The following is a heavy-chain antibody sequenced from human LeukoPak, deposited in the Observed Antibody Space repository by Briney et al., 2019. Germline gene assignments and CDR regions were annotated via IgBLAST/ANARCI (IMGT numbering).Heavy chain of an antibody. CDR2: INPNSGGT. Sequence: ASVKVSCKASGYTFTGYYMHWVRQAPGQGLEWMGWINPNSGGTNYAQKFQGRVTMTRDTSISTAYMELSRLRSDDTAVYYCASRPYSSSWYNWFDPWGQGTLVTVSS. CDR3: ASRPYSSSWYNWFDP. J-gene: IGHJ5*02. V-gene: IGHV1-2*02. CDR1: GYTFTGYY. D-gene: IGHD6-13*01.